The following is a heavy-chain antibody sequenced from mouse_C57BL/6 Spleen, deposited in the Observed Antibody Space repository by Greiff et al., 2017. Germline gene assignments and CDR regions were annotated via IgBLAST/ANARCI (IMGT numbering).Heavy chain of an antibody. V-gene: IGHV7-3*01. CDR2: LRNKANGYTT. CDR1: GFTFTDYY. Sequence: EVKLMESGGGLVQPGGSLSLSCAASGFTFTDYYMSWVRQPPGKALEWLGFLRNKANGYTTEYSASVKGRFTISRDNSQSILYLQMNALRAEDSATYYCARYRDSFDYWGQGTTLTVSS. J-gene: IGHJ2*01. CDR3: ARYRDSFDY.